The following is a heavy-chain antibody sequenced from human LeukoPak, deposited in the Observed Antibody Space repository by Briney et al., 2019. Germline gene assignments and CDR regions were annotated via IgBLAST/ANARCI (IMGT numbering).Heavy chain of an antibody. J-gene: IGHJ3*02. V-gene: IGHV3-23*01. D-gene: IGHD3-22*01. CDR1: GFTFSSYG. CDR3: AKIYYDSSGYRPAVGAFDI. Sequence: GGSLRLSCAASGFTFSSYGMSWVRQAPGKGLEWVSAISGSGVSTYYADSVKGRFTISRDHSKNTLYLQMNSLRAEDTAVYYCAKIYYDSSGYRPAVGAFDIWGQGTMVTVSS. CDR2: ISGSGVST.